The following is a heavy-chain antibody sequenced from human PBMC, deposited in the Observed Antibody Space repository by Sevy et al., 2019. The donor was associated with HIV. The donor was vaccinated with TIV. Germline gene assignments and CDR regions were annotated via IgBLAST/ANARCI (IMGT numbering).Heavy chain of an antibody. V-gene: IGHV1-24*01. J-gene: IGHJ4*02. CDR2: FDPEDGER. D-gene: IGHD2-15*01. Sequence: ASVKVSCKVCGYTLTQLSMHWVRQAPGKGLEWMGSFDPEDGERIYAQKFQGRITMTEDTTTDTAYMDLSDLKSDDTAVYYCATTREYYQGKSGYFDYWGQGALVTVSS. CDR3: ATTREYYQGKSGYFDY. CDR1: GYTLTQLS.